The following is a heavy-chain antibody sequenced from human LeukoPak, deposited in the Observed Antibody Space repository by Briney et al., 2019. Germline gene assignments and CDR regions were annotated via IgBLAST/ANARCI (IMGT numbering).Heavy chain of an antibody. J-gene: IGHJ1*01. CDR1: GASITSSHW. D-gene: IGHD4-11*01. CDR2: IHDSGTT. Sequence: SGTLSLTCAVSGASITSSHWWSWARQPPGKGLEWIGEIHDSGTTNYKPSLKSRVTMSLDKSNNQISLKLTSVTAADTAVYYCAKGPILQCTEYFQHWGQGTLVTVSS. CDR3: AKGPILQCTEYFQH. V-gene: IGHV4-4*02.